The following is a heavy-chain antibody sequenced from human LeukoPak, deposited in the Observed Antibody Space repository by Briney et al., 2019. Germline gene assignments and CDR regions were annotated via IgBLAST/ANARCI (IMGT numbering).Heavy chain of an antibody. CDR2: IYYSGST. CDR3: ARVSSGGRRGAFDI. J-gene: IGHJ3*02. V-gene: IGHV4-61*05. CDR1: GGSISSSSYY. Sequence: SETLSLTCTVSGGSISSSSYYWGWIRQPPGKGLEWIGYIYYSGSTNYNPSLKSRVTISVDTSKNQFSLKLSSVTAADTAVYYCARVSSGGRRGAFDIWGQGTMVTVSS. D-gene: IGHD2-15*01.